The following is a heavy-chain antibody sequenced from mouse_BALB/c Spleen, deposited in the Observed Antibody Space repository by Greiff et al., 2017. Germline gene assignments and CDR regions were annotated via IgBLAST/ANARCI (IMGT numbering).Heavy chain of an antibody. CDR3: TKSRDFDV. CDR2: INPSNGGT. V-gene: IGHV1S81*02. CDR1: GYTFTSYY. J-gene: IGHJ1*01. Sequence: QVHVKQSGAELVKPGASVKLSCKASGYTFTSYYMYWVKQRPGQGLEWIGEINPSNGGTNFNEKFKSKATLTVDKSSSTAYMQLSSLTSEDSAVYYCTKSRDFDVWGAGTTVTVSS.